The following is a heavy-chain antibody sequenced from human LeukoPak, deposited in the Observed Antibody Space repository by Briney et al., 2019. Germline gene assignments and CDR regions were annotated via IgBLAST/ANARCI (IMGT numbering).Heavy chain of an antibody. V-gene: IGHV3-23*01. CDR1: GFTFSSYD. D-gene: IGHD6-6*01. J-gene: IGHJ4*02. CDR3: AKDIAARPACFDY. Sequence: PGASLRLSCAASGFTFSSYDMSWVRQAPGKGLEWVSAISGSGGSTYYADSVKGRFTISRDNSKNTLYLQMNSLRAEDTAVYYCAKDIAARPACFDYWGQGTLVTVSS. CDR2: ISGSGGST.